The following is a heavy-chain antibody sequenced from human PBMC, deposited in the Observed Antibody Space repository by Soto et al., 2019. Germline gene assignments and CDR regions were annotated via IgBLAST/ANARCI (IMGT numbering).Heavy chain of an antibody. D-gene: IGHD2-21*02. CDR3: ARSGVTWLVNPSYLFDP. CDR2: ISSSGST. Sequence: PSETLSLTCTVSGDSIGGVGYWSWIRQFPGRGLEWIGCISSSGSTYYNPALNNRISLSLDTSQNQFSLKLLSVTAADTAIYYCARSGVTWLVNPSYLFDPWGKGTRVTVSA. V-gene: IGHV4-31*03. CDR1: GDSIGGVGY. J-gene: IGHJ5*02.